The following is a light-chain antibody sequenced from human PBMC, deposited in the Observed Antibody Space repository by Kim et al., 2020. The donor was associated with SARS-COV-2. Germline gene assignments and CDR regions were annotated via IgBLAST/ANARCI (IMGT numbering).Light chain of an antibody. CDR1: QSVNNNY. V-gene: IGKV3-20*01. J-gene: IGKJ4*01. CDR3: QHYGASPLT. CDR2: GAS. Sequence: PGERATVSCRASQSVNNNYLAWYQQKPGQAPRLLIYGASSRATGIPGSLSGSCSETELILTISRLDPVAVAVYYCQHYGASPLTFGVGT.